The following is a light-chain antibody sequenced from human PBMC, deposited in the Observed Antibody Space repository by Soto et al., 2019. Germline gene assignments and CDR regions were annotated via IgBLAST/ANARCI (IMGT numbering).Light chain of an antibody. CDR3: TSYTSRRTLEV. V-gene: IGLV2-14*03. CDR2: DVS. J-gene: IGLJ1*01. Sequence: QSALTQPASVSGSLGQSITISCTGTSSDIGGYNYVSWYQQHPGKAPKLMIYDVSNRPSAVSNRFSGSKSGNTSSLTISGLQAEDEADYYCTSYTSRRTLEVFGTGTKLTVL. CDR1: SSDIGGYNY.